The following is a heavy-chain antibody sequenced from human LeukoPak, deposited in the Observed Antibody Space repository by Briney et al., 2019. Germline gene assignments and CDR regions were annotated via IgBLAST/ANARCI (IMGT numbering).Heavy chain of an antibody. J-gene: IGHJ4*02. V-gene: IGHV3-48*03. CDR2: ISSSGNTI. CDR3: ASRQPQIVR. Sequence: GGSLRLSCAASGFTFTNYEMSWVRQAPGKGLEWVSYISSSGNTIYYADSVKGRFTISRDNAKNSLYMQMNSLGAEDTAVYYCASRQPQIVRWGQGTLVTVSS. CDR1: GFTFTNYE. D-gene: IGHD2/OR15-2a*01.